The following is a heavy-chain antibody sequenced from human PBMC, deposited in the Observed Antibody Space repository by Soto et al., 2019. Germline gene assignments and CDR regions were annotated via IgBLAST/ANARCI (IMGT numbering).Heavy chain of an antibody. CDR2: ISAYNGNT. D-gene: IGHD2-15*01. CDR1: GYTFNSYG. CDR3: ARALYCSGGSCRGDD. Sequence: QVQLLQSGAEVKKPGASVKVSFTASGYTFNSYGISWVRQAPGQGLEWMGWISAYNGNTNYAQKFQGRVTMTRDTSTGTAYMELRSLISDDTAVYYCARALYCSGGSCRGDDWGQGTLVAVSS. V-gene: IGHV1-18*01. J-gene: IGHJ4*02.